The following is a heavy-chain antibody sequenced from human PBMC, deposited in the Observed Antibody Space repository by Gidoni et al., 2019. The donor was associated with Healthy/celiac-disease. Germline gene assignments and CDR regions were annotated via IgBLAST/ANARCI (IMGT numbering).Heavy chain of an antibody. J-gene: IGHJ4*02. CDR2: FDPDDGET. CDR1: GYSLTELS. CDR3: ATLTTFDY. Sequence: QVQLVQSGAEVKKPGASVKASSEVTGYSLTELSMHWVRQAPGKGLEWMGGFDPDDGETIYALKFQGRDTMTEHTSTDTAYMELSSLGSEDTAVYYCATLTTFDYWGQGTLVTVSS. V-gene: IGHV1-24*01. D-gene: IGHD4-4*01.